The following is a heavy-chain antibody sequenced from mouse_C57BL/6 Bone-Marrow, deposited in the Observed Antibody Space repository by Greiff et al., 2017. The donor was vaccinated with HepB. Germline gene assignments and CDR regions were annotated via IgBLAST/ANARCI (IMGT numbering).Heavy chain of an antibody. CDR1: GYTFTSYG. Sequence: QVQLQQSGAELVRPGASVKLSCKASGYTFTSYGISWVKQRTGQGLEWIGEIYPRSGNTYYNEKFKGKATLTADKSSSTAYMELLSLTSEDSAVYFCARLRGDRFDYWGQGTMVTGAA. J-gene: IGHJ3*01. D-gene: IGHD2-13*01. CDR2: IYPRSGNT. CDR3: ARLRGDRFDY. V-gene: IGHV1-81*01.